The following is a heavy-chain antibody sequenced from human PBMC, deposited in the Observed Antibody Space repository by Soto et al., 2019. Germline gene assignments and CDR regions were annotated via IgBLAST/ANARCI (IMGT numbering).Heavy chain of an antibody. CDR2: ISAYNGNT. V-gene: IGHV1-18*04. J-gene: IGHJ5*02. Sequence: ASVKVSCKASGYTFTSYGISWVRQAPGQGLEWMGWISAYNGNTNYAQKLQGRVTMTTDTSTSTAYMELRSLRSDDTAVYYCARAYTYYYDSSGYYWFDPWGQGTLVIVSS. D-gene: IGHD3-22*01. CDR3: ARAYTYYYDSSGYYWFDP. CDR1: GYTFTSYG.